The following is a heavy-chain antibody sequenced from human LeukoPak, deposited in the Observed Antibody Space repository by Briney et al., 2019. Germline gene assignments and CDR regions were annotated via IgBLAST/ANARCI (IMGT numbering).Heavy chain of an antibody. V-gene: IGHV3-30*18. CDR2: ISYDGSNK. D-gene: IGHD2-15*01. CDR3: AKSMGYYDAFDI. CDR1: GFTFSSYG. Sequence: GGSLRLSCAASGFTFSSYGMHWVRQAPGKGLEWVAVISYDGSNKYYADSVKGRFTISRDNSKNTLYLQMNSLRAEDTAVYYCAKSMGYYDAFDIWGQGTMVTASS. J-gene: IGHJ3*02.